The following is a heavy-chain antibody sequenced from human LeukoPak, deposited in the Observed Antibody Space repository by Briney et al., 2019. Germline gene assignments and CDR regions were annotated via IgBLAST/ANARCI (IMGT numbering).Heavy chain of an antibody. CDR3: ARQGYYYDSSGYYYRDLLDY. Sequence: SETLSLTCTVSGGSISSYYWSWIRQPAGKGLEWIGRIYTSGSTNYNPSLKSRVTISVDTSKNQFSLKLSSVTAADTAVYYCARQGYYYDSSGYYYRDLLDYWGQGTLVTVSS. D-gene: IGHD3-22*01. J-gene: IGHJ4*02. CDR1: GGSISSYY. V-gene: IGHV4-4*07. CDR2: IYTSGST.